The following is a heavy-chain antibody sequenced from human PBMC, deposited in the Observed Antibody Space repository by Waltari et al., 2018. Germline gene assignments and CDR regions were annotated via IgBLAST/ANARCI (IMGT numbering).Heavy chain of an antibody. J-gene: IGHJ4*02. Sequence: QVQLQESGPGLVKPSETLSLTCTVSGGSISSYYWSWIRQPAGKGLEWIGRIYTSGSTNYNPSLKSRVTMSVDTSKNQFSLKLSSVTAEDTAVYYCAKDRIAAAGSVIDYWGQGTLVTVSS. CDR2: IYTSGST. CDR3: AKDRIAAAGSVIDY. V-gene: IGHV4-4*07. D-gene: IGHD6-13*01. CDR1: GGSISSYY.